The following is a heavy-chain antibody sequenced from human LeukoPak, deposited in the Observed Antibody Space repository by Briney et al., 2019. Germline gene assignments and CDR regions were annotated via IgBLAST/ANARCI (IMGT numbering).Heavy chain of an antibody. CDR1: GCSISSYY. Sequence: PSETLSLTCTVSGCSISSYYWSWIRQPPGKGLEWIGYIYYSGSTNYNPSLKSRVTISVDTSKNQFSLKLSSVTAADTAVYYCASQGPVYYGSGSYPVTPEYFQHWARAPWSPSPQ. J-gene: IGHJ1*01. V-gene: IGHV4-59*01. D-gene: IGHD3-10*01. CDR2: IYYSGST. CDR3: ASQGPVYYGSGSYPVTPEYFQH.